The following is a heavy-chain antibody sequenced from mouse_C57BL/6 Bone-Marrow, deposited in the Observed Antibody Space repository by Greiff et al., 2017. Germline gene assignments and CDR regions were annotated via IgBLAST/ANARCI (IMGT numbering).Heavy chain of an antibody. Sequence: VQLVESGPELVRPGASVKISCKAPGYTFTSYWMQWVRQRPGQGLEWIGEIFPGSGSTYYNEKFKGKATLTVDTSSSTAYMQLSSLTSEDSAVYSCARSHDSYYFYWYFDVWGTGTTVTVSS. CDR1: GYTFTSYW. V-gene: IGHV1-56*01. D-gene: IGHD2-3*01. J-gene: IGHJ1*03. CDR3: ARSHDSYYFYWYFDV. CDR2: IFPGSGST.